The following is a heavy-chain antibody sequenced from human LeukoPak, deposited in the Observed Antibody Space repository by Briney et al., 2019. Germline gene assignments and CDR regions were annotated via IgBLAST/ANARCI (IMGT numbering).Heavy chain of an antibody. Sequence: SETLSPTCTVSGGSISSYYWSWIRQPPGKGLEWIGYIYYSGSTNYNPSLKSRVTISVDTSKNQFSLKLSSVTAADTAVYYCARTYGDYVYFDYWGQGTLVTVSS. CDR3: ARTYGDYVYFDY. V-gene: IGHV4-59*01. CDR1: GGSISSYY. D-gene: IGHD4-17*01. CDR2: IYYSGST. J-gene: IGHJ4*02.